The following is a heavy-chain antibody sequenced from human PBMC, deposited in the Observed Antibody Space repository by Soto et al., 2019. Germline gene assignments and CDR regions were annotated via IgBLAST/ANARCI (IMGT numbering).Heavy chain of an antibody. CDR3: ARDSSSSITGGYYYYGMDV. J-gene: IGHJ6*02. V-gene: IGHV3-11*06. D-gene: IGHD6-6*01. Sequence: GGSLRLSCAASGFTFSDYYMSWIRQAPGKGLEWVSYISSSSSYTNYADSVKGRFTISRDNAKNSLYLQMNSLRAEDTAVYYCARDSSSSITGGYYYYGMDVWGQGTTVTVSS. CDR1: GFTFSDYY. CDR2: ISSSSSYT.